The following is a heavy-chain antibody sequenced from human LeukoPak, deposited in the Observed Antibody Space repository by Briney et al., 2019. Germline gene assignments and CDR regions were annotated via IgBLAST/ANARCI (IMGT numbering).Heavy chain of an antibody. J-gene: IGHJ4*02. Sequence: GGSLRLSCAASGFTFSSYSMNWVRQAPGKGLEWVSYISSSSSTIYYADSVKGRFAISRDNAKSSLYLQMNSLRAEDTAVYYCARDQDIVVVPAAGEFDYWGQGTLVTVSS. CDR1: GFTFSSYS. CDR3: ARDQDIVVVPAAGEFDY. V-gene: IGHV3-48*04. D-gene: IGHD2-2*01. CDR2: ISSSSSTI.